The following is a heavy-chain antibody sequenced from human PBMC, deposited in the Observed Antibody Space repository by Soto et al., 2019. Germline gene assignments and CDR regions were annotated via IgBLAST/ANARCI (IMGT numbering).Heavy chain of an antibody. J-gene: IGHJ3*02. CDR1: GYTFTSYG. V-gene: IGHV1-18*01. Sequence: VASVKVSCKASGYTFTSYGISWVRQAPGQGLEWMGWISAYNGNTNYAQKLQGRVTMTTDTSTSTAYMELRSLRSDDTAVYYCARDLLERHGYSDAFDIWGQGTMVTVSS. D-gene: IGHD1-1*01. CDR3: ARDLLERHGYSDAFDI. CDR2: ISAYNGNT.